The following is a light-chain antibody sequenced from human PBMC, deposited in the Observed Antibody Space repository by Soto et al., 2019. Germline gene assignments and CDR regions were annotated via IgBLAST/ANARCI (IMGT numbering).Light chain of an antibody. CDR1: DSNIGGNT. CDR2: SNI. CDR3: EARDDRLNGVV. V-gene: IGLV1-44*01. J-gene: IGLJ2*01. Sequence: QPVLTQPPSASGTPGQRVTISCSGSDSNIGGNTVNWYQQVPGAAPKLVIFSNIQRPSGIPDRFSGSKSGTSASLAISGLQSEDEAYYYCEARDDRLNGVVFGGGTQRTVL.